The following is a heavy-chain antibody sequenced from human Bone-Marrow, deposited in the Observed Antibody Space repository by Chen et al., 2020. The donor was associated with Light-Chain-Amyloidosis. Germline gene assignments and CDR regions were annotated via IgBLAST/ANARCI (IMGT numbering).Heavy chain of an antibody. V-gene: IGHV3-30*04. Sequence: QVQLVDSGGGVVQPGRSLRLSCVASGFIFSDYAMHWVRQAPGKGLEWVALISKDGRNDLYADPVKGRFTVSRENSKNTLYVQMNSLRAEDRAVYYWAREFGRHCSGGNCYSGYFDYWGQGTLVTVSS. CDR1: GFIFSDYA. CDR2: ISKDGRND. D-gene: IGHD2-15*01. J-gene: IGHJ4*02. CDR3: AREFGRHCSGGNCYSGYFDY.